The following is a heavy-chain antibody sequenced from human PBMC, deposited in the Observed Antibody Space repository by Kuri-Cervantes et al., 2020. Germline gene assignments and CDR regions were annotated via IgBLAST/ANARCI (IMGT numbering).Heavy chain of an antibody. CDR2: IYYSRST. D-gene: IGHD2/OR15-2a*01. J-gene: IGHJ3*02. V-gene: IGHV4-59*01. CDR1: GGSISSYY. CDR3: ARATWPRIPTIGAFDI. Sequence: SETLSLTCSVSGGSISSYYWSWIRQPPGKGLECIGYIYYSRSTTYNPSLKSRLTISIDTSKNHFSLKLSSVTAADTAVYYCARATWPRIPTIGAFDIWGQGTMVTVSS.